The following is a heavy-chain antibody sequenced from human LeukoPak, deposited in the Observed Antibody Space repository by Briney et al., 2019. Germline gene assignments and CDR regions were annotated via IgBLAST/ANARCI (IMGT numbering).Heavy chain of an antibody. V-gene: IGHV4-34*01. Sequence: SETLSLSCAVYGGSFSGYYWSWIRQPPGTGLEWIGEINHSGSTNYNPSLKSRVTISVDTSKNQFSLKLSSVTAADTAVYYCARGPPTFGGVIVIPGYDYWGQGTLVTVSS. D-gene: IGHD3-16*02. J-gene: IGHJ4*02. CDR2: INHSGST. CDR1: GGSFSGYY. CDR3: ARGPPTFGGVIVIPGYDY.